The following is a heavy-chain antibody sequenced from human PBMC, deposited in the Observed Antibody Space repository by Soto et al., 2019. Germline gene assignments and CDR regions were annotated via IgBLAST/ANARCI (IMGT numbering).Heavy chain of an antibody. CDR3: ARHITMDPLLVY. V-gene: IGHV3-53*01. CDR2: IYSGGST. CDR1: GFTVSSNY. J-gene: IGHJ4*02. D-gene: IGHD3-10*01. Sequence: EVQLVESGGGLIQPGGSLRLSCAASGFTVSSNYMSWVRQAPGKGLEWVSVIYSGGSTYYADTVKGRFTISRDNSKNTLYLQMNSLRAEDTAVYYCARHITMDPLLVYWGQGTLVTVSS.